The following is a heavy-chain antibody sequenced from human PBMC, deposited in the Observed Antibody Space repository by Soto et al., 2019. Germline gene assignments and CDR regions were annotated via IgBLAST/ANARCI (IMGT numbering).Heavy chain of an antibody. CDR3: AKDTDHAYDF. CDR1: GGTFRSFA. J-gene: IGHJ4*02. Sequence: QVQLVQSGAEVKKPGSSVKVSCKASGGTFRSFAFSWVRQAPGHGLEWMGGIIPLFGTTNYAQRFQGRVTLTADESTSTAYMELSSLKSEDTAIYYCAKDTDHAYDFWGQGTLVTVSS. V-gene: IGHV1-69*01. D-gene: IGHD3-16*01. CDR2: IIPLFGTT.